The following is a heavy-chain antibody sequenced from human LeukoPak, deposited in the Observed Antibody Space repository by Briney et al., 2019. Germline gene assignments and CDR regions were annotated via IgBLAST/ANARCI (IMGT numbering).Heavy chain of an antibody. D-gene: IGHD3-9*01. CDR3: ARDTGYFDIVLDY. J-gene: IGHJ4*02. Sequence: ASVKVSCKAVGYTFSGNYMHWVRQAPGQGLEWMGWINPNSGDTNYARKFQGRVTMTRDTSISTAYMEVSRLRSDDTAVYYCARDTGYFDIVLDYWGQGTLVTVSS. V-gene: IGHV1-2*02. CDR1: GYTFSGNY. CDR2: INPNSGDT.